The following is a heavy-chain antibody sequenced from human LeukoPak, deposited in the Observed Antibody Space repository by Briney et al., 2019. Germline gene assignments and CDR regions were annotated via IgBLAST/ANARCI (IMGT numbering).Heavy chain of an antibody. D-gene: IGHD4-17*01. CDR2: VQKDGNSK. CDR3: ARDMLFGDYVSFFDY. CDR1: GFSFSSYD. J-gene: IGHJ4*02. V-gene: IGHV3-30*02. Sequence: GGSLRLSCAASGFSFSSYDMHWVRQAPGRGLEWVAFVQKDGNSKKYADSVKGRFTISRDNSKNTLYLQMNSLRAEDTAVYYCARDMLFGDYVSFFDYWGQGTLVTVSS.